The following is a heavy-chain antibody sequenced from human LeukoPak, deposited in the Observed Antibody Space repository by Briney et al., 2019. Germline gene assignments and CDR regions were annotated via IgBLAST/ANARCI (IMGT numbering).Heavy chain of an antibody. V-gene: IGHV3-15*01. J-gene: IGHJ4*02. CDR1: GFMFNKAW. CDR2: IKSNIDGGTA. CDR3: ATDSLDY. D-gene: IGHD3-16*02. Sequence: GGSLRLSCAASGFMFNKAWMTWLRQAPGKGLEWVGRIKSNIDGGTADYAAPVKGRFTVSRDDSRNILYLQMNSMKIEDTAVYYCATDSLDYWGQGTLVTVSS.